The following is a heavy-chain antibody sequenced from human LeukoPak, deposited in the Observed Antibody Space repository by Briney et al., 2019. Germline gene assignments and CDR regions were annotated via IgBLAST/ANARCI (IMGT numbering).Heavy chain of an antibody. D-gene: IGHD1-20*01. CDR3: AHRRSGYDWNHGDFDY. CDR1: GLSLTTRPLG. J-gene: IGHJ4*02. Sequence: QTLTLTCSLSGLSLTTRPLGVGWIRQPPGKALEWLAVIYWDNDKPYNPSLKTRLTVTTATSKNQVVLIMTNMDPVDTATYYCAHRRSGYDWNHGDFDYWGLGTLVTVSS. CDR2: IYWDNDK. V-gene: IGHV2-5*02.